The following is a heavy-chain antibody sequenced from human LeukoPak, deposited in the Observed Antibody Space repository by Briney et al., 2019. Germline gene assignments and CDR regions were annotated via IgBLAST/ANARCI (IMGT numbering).Heavy chain of an antibody. D-gene: IGHD1-1*01. V-gene: IGHV3-23*01. Sequence: GGSLRLSCEASGSTFTSYAMNWVRQAPGNGLEWVSAIGSGGGSTDYADSVQGRFTISRDNSKSTLYLQMNSLRVEDTAVYYCARPLSSNCRIDPWGQGTLVTVSS. CDR3: ARPLSSNCRIDP. CDR1: GSTFTSYA. J-gene: IGHJ5*02. CDR2: IGSGGGST.